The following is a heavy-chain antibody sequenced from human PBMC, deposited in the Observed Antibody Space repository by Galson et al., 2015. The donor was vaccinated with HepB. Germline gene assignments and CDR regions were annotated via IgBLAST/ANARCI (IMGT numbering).Heavy chain of an antibody. D-gene: IGHD2-2*01. CDR3: ARARAPIVVVPAADSGAFDI. J-gene: IGHJ3*02. CDR2: INAANGKT. CDR1: GYTFIRYA. Sequence: SVKVSCKASGYTFIRYAIHWVRQAPGQRLEWMGWINAANGKTKFSQKFQGRVSITRDTSATTAYMEQSSLRSEDTALYYCARARAPIVVVPAADSGAFDIWGHGTMVTVSS. V-gene: IGHV1-3*01.